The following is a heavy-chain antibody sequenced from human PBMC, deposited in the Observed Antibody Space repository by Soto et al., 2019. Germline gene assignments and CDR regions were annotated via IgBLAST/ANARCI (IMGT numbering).Heavy chain of an antibody. CDR3: PGPDYGGLNAALHF. D-gene: IGHD4-17*01. CDR1: GYSFSNYW. CDR2: IYPGDSNT. V-gene: IGHV5-51*01. Sequence: PGESLKISCQGSGYSFSNYWIAWVRQMPGKGLEWMGVIYPGDSNTIYSPSFEGQVTLSADKSITTSYLQLSSLKASDTAMYYCPGPDYGGLNAALHFWGQGTMVTVSS. J-gene: IGHJ3*01.